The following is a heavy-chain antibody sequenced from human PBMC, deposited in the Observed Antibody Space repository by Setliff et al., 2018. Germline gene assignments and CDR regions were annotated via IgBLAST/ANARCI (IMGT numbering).Heavy chain of an antibody. V-gene: IGHV3-7*03. CDR1: GFTFDNYW. D-gene: IGHD1-26*01. CDR2: IKPDGSET. CDR3: ARDRGGASTRDH. Sequence: GESLTISCVASGFTFDNYWMGWVRQPPGKGLEWVASIKPDGSETYYVDSVKGRFTVSRDNPKNSLYLQMSSLRAEDTAIYYCARDRGGASTRDHWGQGTLVTVSS. J-gene: IGHJ4*02.